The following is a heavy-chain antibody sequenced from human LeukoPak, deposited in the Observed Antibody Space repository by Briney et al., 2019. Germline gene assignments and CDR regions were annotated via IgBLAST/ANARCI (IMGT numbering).Heavy chain of an antibody. V-gene: IGHV3-30*04. CDR2: ISYDGSNK. J-gene: IGHJ3*02. CDR1: GFTFSSYA. Sequence: PGRSLRLSCAASGFTFSSYAMHWVRQAPGKGLEWVAVISYDGSNKYYADSVKGRFTISRDNSKNTLYLQMNSLRAEDTAVYSCARGTAGTGDTFDIWGQGTMVTVSS. CDR3: ARGTAGTGDTFDI. D-gene: IGHD6-13*01.